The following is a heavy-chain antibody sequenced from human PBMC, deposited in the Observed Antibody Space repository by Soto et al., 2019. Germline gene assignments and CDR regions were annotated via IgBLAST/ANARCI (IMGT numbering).Heavy chain of an antibody. V-gene: IGHV4-31*03. D-gene: IGHD3-10*01. CDR3: ARAPYQVLLWFGEPQGGYYFGY. J-gene: IGHJ4*02. Sequence: PSETLPLTCTVSGGSISSGGYYWSWIRQHPGKGLEWIGYIYYSGSTYYNPSLKSRVTISVDTSKNQFSLKLSSVTAADTAVYYCARAPYQVLLWFGEPQGGYYFGYWGQGTLVTVSS. CDR1: GGSISSGGYY. CDR2: IYYSGST.